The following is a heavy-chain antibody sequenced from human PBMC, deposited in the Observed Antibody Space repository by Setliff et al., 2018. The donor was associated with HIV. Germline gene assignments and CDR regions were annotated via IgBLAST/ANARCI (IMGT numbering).Heavy chain of an antibody. D-gene: IGHD3-16*01. CDR1: GGTFSRDA. J-gene: IGHJ3*02. V-gene: IGHV1-69*13. CDR2: IISMFGTA. CDR3: ASQTGGRRAFEI. Sequence: SVKVSCKASGGTFSRDAISWVRQAPGQGLEWMGGIISMFGTANYAQKFQGRVTITADESTNTVYMELTSLRSDDTAVYYCASQTGGRRAFEIWGQGTVVTVSS.